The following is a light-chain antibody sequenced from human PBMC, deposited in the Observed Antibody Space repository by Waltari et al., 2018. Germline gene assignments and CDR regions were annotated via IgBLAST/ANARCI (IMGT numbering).Light chain of an antibody. CDR1: QSVLYSSNNKNY. CDR3: QQYYNVPWT. V-gene: IGKV4-1*01. J-gene: IGKJ1*01. Sequence: DIVITQSQDSLAVFRGDRAPINGKSRQSVLYSSNNKNYLAWYQQRPGQPPKLLIYWASTRESGVPDRFSGSGSGTDFTLTISSLQAEDVAVYYCQQYYNVPWTFGQGTKVEIK. CDR2: WAS.